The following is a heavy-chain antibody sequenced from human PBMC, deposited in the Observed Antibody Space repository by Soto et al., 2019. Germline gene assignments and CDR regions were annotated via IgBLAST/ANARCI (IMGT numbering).Heavy chain of an antibody. CDR3: ARDGLPVVVPAAENKVIYGMDV. CDR1: GYTFTSYY. Sequence: ASVKVSCKAPGYTFTSYYMHWVRQAPGQGLEWMGIINPSGGSTSYAQKFQGRVTMTRDTSTSTVYMELSSLRSEDTAVYYCARDGLPVVVPAAENKVIYGMDVWGQGTTVTV. CDR2: INPSGGST. V-gene: IGHV1-46*01. D-gene: IGHD2-2*01. J-gene: IGHJ6*02.